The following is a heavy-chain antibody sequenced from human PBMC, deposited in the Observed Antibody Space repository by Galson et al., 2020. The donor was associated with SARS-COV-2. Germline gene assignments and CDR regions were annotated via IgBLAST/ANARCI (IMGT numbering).Heavy chain of an antibody. CDR3: ARAGYSSAWHHVDY. Sequence: GESLKISCAASGFTFSNYGMHWVRQAPGKGLEWVALIRYDGSDKYYADSVKGRFTISRDNSKNNLYVQMNSLRAEDTAVYYCARAGYSSAWHHVDYWGRGTLVTVS. CDR2: IRYDGSDK. D-gene: IGHD6-19*01. CDR1: GFTFSNYG. V-gene: IGHV3-30*02. J-gene: IGHJ4*02.